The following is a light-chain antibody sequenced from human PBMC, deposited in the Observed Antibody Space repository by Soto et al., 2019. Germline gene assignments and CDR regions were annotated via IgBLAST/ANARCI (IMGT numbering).Light chain of an antibody. CDR1: HSVSSNY. Sequence: EIVLTQSPGTLSLSRGERATLSCRGSHSVSSNYLAWYQQKPGQAPRLLIYGASSRATGIPDRLSGSGSGKDFTLTISRLEPQVFAAYSCEKYAISLPPFGQGSMLE. V-gene: IGKV3-20*01. J-gene: IGKJ1*01. CDR2: GAS. CDR3: EKYAISLPP.